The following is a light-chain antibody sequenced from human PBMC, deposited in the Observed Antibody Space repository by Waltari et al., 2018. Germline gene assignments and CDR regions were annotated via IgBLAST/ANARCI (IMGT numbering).Light chain of an antibody. CDR1: QSISSY. CDR3: QQSYITPLT. V-gene: IGKV1-39*01. CDR2: AAS. J-gene: IGKJ3*01. Sequence: DIQMTQSPSSLSASVGDRVTITCRASQSISSYLNWYQQKPGKAPKLLIYAASSLQSGVPSNCSGRVSGTDFTFTIIHLQPQHSATYYCQQSYITPLTLGPGPKVDIK.